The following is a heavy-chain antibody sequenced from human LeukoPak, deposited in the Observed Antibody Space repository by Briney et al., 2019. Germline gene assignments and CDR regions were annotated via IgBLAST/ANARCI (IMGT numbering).Heavy chain of an antibody. CDR1: GFTFDDYA. V-gene: IGHV3-9*01. CDR3: ARIGSGSYPKRTDFDY. Sequence: GGSLRLSCAASGFTFDDYAMHWVRQAPGKGLEWVSGISWNSGSIGYADSVKGRFTISRDNAKNSLYLQMNSLRAEDTALYYCARIGSGSYPKRTDFDYWGQGTLVTVSS. D-gene: IGHD1-26*01. CDR2: ISWNSGSI. J-gene: IGHJ4*02.